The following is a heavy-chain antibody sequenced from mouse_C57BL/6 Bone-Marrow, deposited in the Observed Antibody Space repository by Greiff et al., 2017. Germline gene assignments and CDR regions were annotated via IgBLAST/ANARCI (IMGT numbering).Heavy chain of an antibody. Sequence: VHVKQSGPELVKPGASVKIPCKASGYTFTDYNMDWVKQSHGKSLEWIGDINPNNGGTIYNQKFKGKATLTVDKSSSTAYMELRSLTSEDTAVYYCARGYYYGFYAMDYWGQGTSVTVSS. J-gene: IGHJ4*01. D-gene: IGHD1-1*01. V-gene: IGHV1-18*01. CDR3: ARGYYYGFYAMDY. CDR1: GYTFTDYN. CDR2: INPNNGGT.